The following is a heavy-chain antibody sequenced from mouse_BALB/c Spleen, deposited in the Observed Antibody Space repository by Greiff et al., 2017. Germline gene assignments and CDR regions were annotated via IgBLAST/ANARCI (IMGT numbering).Heavy chain of an antibody. CDR2: IWAGGST. CDR1: GFSLTSYG. V-gene: IGHV2-9*02. CDR3: ARDGGLIRYYYAMDY. Sequence: VMLVESGPGLVAPSQSLSITCTVSGFSLTSYGVHWVRQPPGKGLEWLGVIWAGGSTNYNSALMSRLSISKDNSKSQVFLKMNSLQTDDTAMYYCARDGGLIRYYYAMDYWGEGTSVTVSS. D-gene: IGHD2-3*01. J-gene: IGHJ4*01.